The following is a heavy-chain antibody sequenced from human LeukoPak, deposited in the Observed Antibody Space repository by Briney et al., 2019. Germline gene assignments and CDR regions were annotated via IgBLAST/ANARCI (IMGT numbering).Heavy chain of an antibody. V-gene: IGHV4-59*08. J-gene: IGHJ5*02. CDR2: ISYSGNT. CDR3: ARTGTTVTTQGEYWFDP. Sequence: PSETLSLTCTVSGGSINNHYWSWIRLPPGKGLEWIGYISYSGNTHYNPSLESRVAMSVDTSKNQFSLKLSSVTAADTAVYYCARTGTTVTTQGEYWFDPWGQGTLVTVSS. CDR1: GGSINNHY. D-gene: IGHD4-17*01.